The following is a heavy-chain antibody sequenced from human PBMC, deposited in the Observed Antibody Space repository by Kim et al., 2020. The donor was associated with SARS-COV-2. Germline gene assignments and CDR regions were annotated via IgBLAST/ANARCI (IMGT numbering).Heavy chain of an antibody. J-gene: IGHJ6*02. CDR3: AREGGAVAGPASYYGMDV. CDR2: IYYSGST. CDR1: GGSISSYY. V-gene: IGHV4-59*01. D-gene: IGHD6-19*01. Sequence: SETLSLTCTVSGGSISSYYWSWIRQPPGKGLEWIGYIYYSGSTNYNPSLKSRVTISVDTSKNQFSLKLSSVTAADTAVYYCAREGGAVAGPASYYGMDVWGQGTTVTVSS.